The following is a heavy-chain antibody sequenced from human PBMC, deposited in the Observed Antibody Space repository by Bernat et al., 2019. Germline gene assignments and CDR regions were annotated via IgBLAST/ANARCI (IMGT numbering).Heavy chain of an antibody. Sequence: QVQLVQSGAEVKKPGASVKVSCKASGYTFTSYGISWVRQAPGQGLEWMGWISAYHGNTNYAQKLQGRVTITTDTSTSTAYMELRSLRSDDTAVYYCARDLGENTVNTDFDDWGQGTLVTVSS. D-gene: IGHD4-17*01. J-gene: IGHJ4*02. CDR1: GYTFTSYG. CDR2: ISAYHGNT. V-gene: IGHV1-18*04. CDR3: ARDLGENTVNTDFDD.